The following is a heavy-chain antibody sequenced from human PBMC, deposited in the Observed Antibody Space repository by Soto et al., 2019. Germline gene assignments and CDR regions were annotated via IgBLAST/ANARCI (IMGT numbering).Heavy chain of an antibody. CDR3: AKTAEAVAGTVHGY. D-gene: IGHD6-19*01. Sequence: GGSLRLSCAASGFTFSNYAMGWVRQAPGKGLEWVSAIGGGGGSTYYADSVRGRFTISRDNSKNTLYLQMNSLRAEDTALYYCAKTAEAVAGTVHGYRGQGTLVTVSS. J-gene: IGHJ4*02. V-gene: IGHV3-23*01. CDR2: IGGGGGST. CDR1: GFTFSNYA.